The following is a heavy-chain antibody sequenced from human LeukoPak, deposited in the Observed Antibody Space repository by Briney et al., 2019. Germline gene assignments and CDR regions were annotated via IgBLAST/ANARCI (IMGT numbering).Heavy chain of an antibody. V-gene: IGHV1-2*02. CDR2: INPNSGGT. CDR3: ARDSSSWYEYLNWLDP. J-gene: IGHJ5*02. Sequence: EASVKVSCKASGYTFTGYYMHWVRQAPGQGLEWMGWINPNSGGTNYAQKFQGRVTMTRDTSISTAYMELSRLRSDDTAVYYCARDSSSWYEYLNWLDPWGQGTLVTVSS. D-gene: IGHD6-13*01. CDR1: GYTFTGYY.